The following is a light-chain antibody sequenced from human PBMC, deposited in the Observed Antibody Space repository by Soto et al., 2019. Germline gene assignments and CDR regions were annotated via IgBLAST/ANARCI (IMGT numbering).Light chain of an antibody. CDR2: QAS. CDR3: QQYSSHST. V-gene: IGKV1-5*03. J-gene: IGKJ1*01. Sequence: DIQITQSPSTLSASVGDRVNLTCRASQSTSSYLAWYQQKPGKAPKLLIYQASSLENGVPSRFSGSGSGTEFSLTISSLQPDDFATYYCQQYSSHSTFGQGTKVDIK. CDR1: QSTSSY.